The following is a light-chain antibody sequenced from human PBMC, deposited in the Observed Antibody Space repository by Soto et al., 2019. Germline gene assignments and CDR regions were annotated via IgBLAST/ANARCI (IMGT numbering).Light chain of an antibody. J-gene: IGKJ4*01. CDR3: QQYGDWPLT. CDR1: QSVGNN. V-gene: IGKV3-15*01. Sequence: EIVVTQSPATLPVSPGERATLSCRASQSVGNNFAWYQQKPGQAPRLLIFATSTRATGVPARFSGSGSGTECTLPISSLQSEVFAVHHCQQYGDWPLTFGGGAKVEIE. CDR2: ATS.